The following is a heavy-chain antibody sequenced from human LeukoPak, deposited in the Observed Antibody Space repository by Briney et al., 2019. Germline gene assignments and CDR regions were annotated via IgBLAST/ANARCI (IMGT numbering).Heavy chain of an antibody. CDR3: ARGPDTSGSYIGDH. D-gene: IGHD3-22*01. V-gene: IGHV3-74*01. J-gene: IGHJ4*02. Sequence: GGSLRLSCAASGFTFSSYWMHWVRQAPGKGLVWVSRINSNGGGTTYADSVKGRFTISRDNAKNTLYLQMNSLRAEDTAVYYCARGPDTSGSYIGDHWGQGILVTVSS. CDR2: INSNGGGT. CDR1: GFTFSSYW.